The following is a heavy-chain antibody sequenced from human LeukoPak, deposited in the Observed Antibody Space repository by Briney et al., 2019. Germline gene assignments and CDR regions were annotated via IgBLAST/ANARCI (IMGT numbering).Heavy chain of an antibody. CDR2: VYISGST. V-gene: IGHV4-61*02. CDR3: ARGNCSGGSCYSIYYYYYMDV. Sequence: KPSETLSLTCTVSGGSISSGSYYWTWIRQPAGKGLEWIGRVYISGSTNYNPSLKSRVTISVDTSKNQFSLKLSSVTAADTAVHYCARGNCSGGSCYSIYYYYYMDVWGKGTTVTVSS. D-gene: IGHD2-15*01. J-gene: IGHJ6*03. CDR1: GGSISSGSYY.